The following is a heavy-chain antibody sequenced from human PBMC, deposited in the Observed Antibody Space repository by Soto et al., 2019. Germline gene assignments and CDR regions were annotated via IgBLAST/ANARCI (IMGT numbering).Heavy chain of an antibody. CDR1: GFTFSSYG. V-gene: IGHV3-30*18. D-gene: IGHD1-26*01. CDR3: AKDKDSGSYYKLGYYYYGMDV. CDR2: ISYDGSNK. Sequence: GGSLRLSCAASGFTFSSYGMHWVRQAPGKGLEWVAVISYDGSNKYYADSVKGRFTISRDNSKNTLYLQMNSLRAEDTAVYYCAKDKDSGSYYKLGYYYYGMDVWGQGTTVTVSS. J-gene: IGHJ6*02.